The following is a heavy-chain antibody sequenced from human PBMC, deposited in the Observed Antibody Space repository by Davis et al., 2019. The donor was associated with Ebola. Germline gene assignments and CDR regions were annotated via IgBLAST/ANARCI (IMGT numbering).Heavy chain of an antibody. V-gene: IGHV4-61*08. J-gene: IGHJ6*02. CDR2: IYYSGST. CDR1: GGSISSGGYS. D-gene: IGHD3-3*01. Sequence: MPSETLSLTCAVSGGSISSGGYSWSWIRQPPGKGLEWIGYIYYSGSTNYNPSLKSRVTISVDTSKNQFSLKLSSVTAADTAVYYCARHQSEWPYYTRAVYYYGMDVWGQGTTVTVSS. CDR3: ARHQSEWPYYTRAVYYYGMDV.